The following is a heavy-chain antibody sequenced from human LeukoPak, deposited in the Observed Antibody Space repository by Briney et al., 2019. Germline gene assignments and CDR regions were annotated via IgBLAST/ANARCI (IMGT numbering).Heavy chain of an antibody. CDR3: ATEGRVTLDS. D-gene: IGHD2-21*02. J-gene: IGHJ4*02. CDR2: FDSEDGEK. V-gene: IGHV1-24*01. Sequence: ASVKVSCKVSGYTLTELSMHWVRQPPGKRLECMGGFDSEDGEKIYAQMFQGRVTMTEDTSTDTGYMELSRLRSEDTRVYTCATEGRVTLDSWGQGTLVTVSS. CDR1: GYTLTELS.